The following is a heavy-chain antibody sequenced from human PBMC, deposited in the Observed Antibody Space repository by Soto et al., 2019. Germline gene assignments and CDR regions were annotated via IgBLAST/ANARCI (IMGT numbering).Heavy chain of an antibody. Sequence: GGSLRLSCAASGFTFSSYGMHWVRQAPGKGLEWVAVIWYDGSNKYYADSVKGRFTISRDNSKNTLYLQMNSLRAEDTAVYYCARDINGNWNHAFDIWGQGTMVTVSS. CDR2: IWYDGSNK. CDR1: GFTFSSYG. D-gene: IGHD1-1*01. J-gene: IGHJ3*02. V-gene: IGHV3-33*01. CDR3: ARDINGNWNHAFDI.